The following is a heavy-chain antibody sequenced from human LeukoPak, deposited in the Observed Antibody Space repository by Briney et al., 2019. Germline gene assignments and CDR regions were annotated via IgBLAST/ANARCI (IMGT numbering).Heavy chain of an antibody. D-gene: IGHD1-14*01. Sequence: PSETLSLTCAVSGGSISSGGYSWSWIRQPPGKGLEWIGYIYHSGSTYYNPSLKSRVTISVDRSKNQFSLKLSSVTAADTAVYYCARGDTTLDWYFDLWGRGTLVTVSS. CDR1: GGSISSGGYS. CDR2: IYHSGST. CDR3: ARGDTTLDWYFDL. V-gene: IGHV4-30-2*01. J-gene: IGHJ2*01.